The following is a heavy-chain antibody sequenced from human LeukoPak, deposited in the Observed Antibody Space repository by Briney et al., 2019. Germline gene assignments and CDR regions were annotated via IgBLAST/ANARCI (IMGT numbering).Heavy chain of an antibody. CDR1: GFTFSSYW. D-gene: IGHD2-2*01. CDR2: INQDGSEK. CDR3: ARDPAGYCSSTSCFGYFDY. Sequence: GGSLRLSCAASGFTFSSYWMSWVRQAPGKGLEGVANINQDGSEKYYVDSVKGRFTISRDNAKNSLYLQMNSLRAEDTAVYYCARDPAGYCSSTSCFGYFDYWGQGTLVTVSS. J-gene: IGHJ4*02. V-gene: IGHV3-7*03.